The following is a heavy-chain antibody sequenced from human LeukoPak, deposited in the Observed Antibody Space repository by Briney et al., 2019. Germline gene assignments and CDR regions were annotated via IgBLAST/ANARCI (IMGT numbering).Heavy chain of an antibody. J-gene: IGHJ6*03. CDR1: GGTFSSYA. CDR2: IIPIFGTA. V-gene: IGHV1-69*05. CDR3: AGEQLVPIHYYYLDA. D-gene: IGHD6-6*01. Sequence: SVKVSCKASGGTFSSYAISWVRQAPGQGLEWMGRIIPIFGTANYAEKFQGRVTITTDESTSTAYMELSSLRSEDTAVYYCAGEQLVPIHYYYLDAWGKGTTVTVSS.